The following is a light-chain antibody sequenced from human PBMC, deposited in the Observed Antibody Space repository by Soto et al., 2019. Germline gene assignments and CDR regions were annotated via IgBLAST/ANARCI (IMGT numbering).Light chain of an antibody. CDR2: GAS. CDR3: QQRSTWPGIT. CDR1: QSVSNY. V-gene: IGKV3-11*01. Sequence: EIVLTQSPATLSLSPGERATLSCRTSQSVSNYLAWYQEKPGQAPRLLIYGASNRATGIPARFSGSGSGTDFTLTISSLEPEDFAIYYCQQRSTWPGITLGGGTKVDIK. J-gene: IGKJ4*01.